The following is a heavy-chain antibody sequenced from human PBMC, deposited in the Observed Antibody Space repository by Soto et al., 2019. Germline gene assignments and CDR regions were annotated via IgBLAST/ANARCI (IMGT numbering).Heavy chain of an antibody. CDR3: VKAGTMAGTGTTPRSFDI. CDR1: GFQFNAYG. CDR2: ISFDGSNQ. Sequence: GWSLRLSCEASGFQFNAYGMHWVRQAPGNGLEWVAVISFDGSNQYYEESVKGRFTISRDNSKNTLYLQMDSLRAEDTAVYFCVKAGTMAGTGTTPRSFDIWGRGTMVTV. D-gene: IGHD1-1*01. J-gene: IGHJ3*02. V-gene: IGHV3-30*18.